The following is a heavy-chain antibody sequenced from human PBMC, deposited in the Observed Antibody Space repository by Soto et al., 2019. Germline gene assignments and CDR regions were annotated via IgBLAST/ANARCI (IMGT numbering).Heavy chain of an antibody. CDR3: ARVAVRGELFSAFDF. CDR2: IVPLFATP. J-gene: IGHJ4*02. Sequence: QVQLLQSGPEVRRPGSSVKLSCKTSGGNFRSYGINWVRQAPGQGLEWMGGIVPLFATPTYAQKFQGRLTVIADDSTNTVYMDLATLRSEDTTLYYCARVAVRGELFSAFDFWGRGAIITVSS. D-gene: IGHD1-26*01. V-gene: IGHV1-69*01. CDR1: GGNFRSYG.